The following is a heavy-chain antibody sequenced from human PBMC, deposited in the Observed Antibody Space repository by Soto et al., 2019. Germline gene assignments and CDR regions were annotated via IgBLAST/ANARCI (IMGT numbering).Heavy chain of an antibody. CDR1: GGSLNSFY. J-gene: IGHJ4*02. CDR2: IQNSGTT. Sequence: SETLSLTCTVYGGSLNSFYWNWILQSPWKGLEWIGQIQNSGTTNYYPSLKIRVTISVDTSKNQFSLELSAVTAADTALYYCVSYGSGTYYRGYSFDFWSQGSLV. CDR3: VSYGSGTYYRGYSFDF. D-gene: IGHD3-10*01. V-gene: IGHV4-34*01.